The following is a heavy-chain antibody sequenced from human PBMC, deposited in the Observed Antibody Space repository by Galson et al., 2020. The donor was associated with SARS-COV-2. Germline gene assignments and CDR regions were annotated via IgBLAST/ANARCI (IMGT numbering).Heavy chain of an antibody. Sequence: GESLKISCAASGFTFSSYAMHWVRQAPGKGLEWVAVISYDGSNKYYADSVKGRFTISRDNSKNTLYLQMNSLRAEDTAVYYCARGLLTLLDWFDPWGQGTLVTVSS. J-gene: IGHJ5*02. V-gene: IGHV3-30*04. CDR1: GFTFSSYA. CDR2: ISYDGSNK. CDR3: ARGLLTLLDWFDP. D-gene: IGHD1-26*01.